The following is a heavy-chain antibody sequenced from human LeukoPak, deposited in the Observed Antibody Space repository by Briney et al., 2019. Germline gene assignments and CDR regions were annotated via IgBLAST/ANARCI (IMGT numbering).Heavy chain of an antibody. V-gene: IGHV5-51*01. Sequence: GESLKISCKGSGYSFTGYWIGWVRQMPGKGLEWMGIIYPGDSDIRYSPSFQGQVTISADKSISTAYLQWSSLEASDTAMYYCARQYDSSGYPRDYWGQGTLVTVSS. CDR3: ARQYDSSGYPRDY. CDR2: IYPGDSDI. CDR1: GYSFTGYW. J-gene: IGHJ4*02. D-gene: IGHD3-22*01.